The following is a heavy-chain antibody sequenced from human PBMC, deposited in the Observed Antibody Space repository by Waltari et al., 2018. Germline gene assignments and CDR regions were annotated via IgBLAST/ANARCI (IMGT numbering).Heavy chain of an antibody. CDR1: GFTFTSYA. CDR2: ISYDGKNT. Sequence: QGQLVESGGGVVQPGRSLRLSCADSGFTFTSYAFYWVRRAPGKGLHWVHVISYDGKNTYYANSVRGRFTISRDNSKSTIYLQMNSLRIEDTAVYYCARNGDRRSHYSYMDVWGKGTTVTVSS. V-gene: IGHV3-30*04. J-gene: IGHJ6*03. CDR3: ARNGDRRSHYSYMDV. D-gene: IGHD3-10*01.